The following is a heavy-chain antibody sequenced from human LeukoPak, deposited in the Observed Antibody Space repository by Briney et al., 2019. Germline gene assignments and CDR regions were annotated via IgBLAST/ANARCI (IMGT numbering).Heavy chain of an antibody. CDR3: ARLFGWESYRYFDL. Sequence: PGGSLRLSCAASGFTFSSYWMSWVRQAPGKGLEWVANIKEDGSQKYYVDSVKGRLTISRDNAKNSLYLQMNSLGAEDTAVYYCARLFGWESYRYFDLWGRGTLVTVSS. J-gene: IGHJ2*01. V-gene: IGHV3-7*01. CDR1: GFTFSSYW. D-gene: IGHD3-9*01. CDR2: IKEDGSQK.